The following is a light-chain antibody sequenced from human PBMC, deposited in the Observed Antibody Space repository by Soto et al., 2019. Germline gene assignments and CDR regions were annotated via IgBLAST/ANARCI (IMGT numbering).Light chain of an antibody. V-gene: IGKV3-20*01. J-gene: IGKJ4*01. CDR3: HQYGSSPLPGGSPLP. Sequence: ENVLTQSPGTPSLSPGERATLSCRASQSVSGNYLAWYQHKPGQAPRLLIYGASSRATGIADRFSGSGSGTDFTLTISRLEPEDFAVYYCHQYGSSPLPGGSPLPFGGGTKVEIK. CDR1: QSVSGNY. CDR2: GAS.